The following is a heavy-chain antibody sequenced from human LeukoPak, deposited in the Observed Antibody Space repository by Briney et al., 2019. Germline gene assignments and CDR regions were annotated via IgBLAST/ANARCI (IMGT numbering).Heavy chain of an antibody. Sequence: SSETLSLTCTVSGGSIRSYYWSWLRQPPGKGLEWIGSIYYSGSTYYNPSLKSRVTISVDTSKNQFSLKQSSVTAADTAVYYCAATSGYDRYNWFDLWGQGTLVSVSS. J-gene: IGHJ5*02. V-gene: IGHV4-59*04. CDR2: IYYSGST. D-gene: IGHD5-12*01. CDR3: AATSGYDRYNWFDL. CDR1: GGSIRSYY.